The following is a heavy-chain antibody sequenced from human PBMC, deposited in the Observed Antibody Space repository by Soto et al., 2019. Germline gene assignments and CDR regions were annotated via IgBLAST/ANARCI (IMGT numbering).Heavy chain of an antibody. CDR1: GGSISSDGNY. Sequence: LCGGSISSDGNYWSWIRQHPGKGLEWIGYIYYSGSTNYNPSLKSRVTISVDTSKNQFSLKLNSMTAADTAVYYCARARMVRGIIYYYGMDVWGQGTTVTVSS. CDR3: ARARMVRGIIYYYGMDV. CDR2: IYYSGST. V-gene: IGHV4-31*02. J-gene: IGHJ6*02. D-gene: IGHD3-10*01.